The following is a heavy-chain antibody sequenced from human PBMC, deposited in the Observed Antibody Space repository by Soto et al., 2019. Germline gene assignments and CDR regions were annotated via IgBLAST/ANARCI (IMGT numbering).Heavy chain of an antibody. CDR2: TKPNSGNT. J-gene: IGHJ3*02. V-gene: IGHV1-8*01. Sequence: ASVKVTCKASGYTFTSNDINWLRQATRQGHERMGWTKPNSGNTGYAQKYQGRVTLTRNTSISTAYMELSSLRSEDTAVYYCARGYLDISSGWYWFGESTDAFDIWGQGTMVTVSS. CDR3: ARGYLDISSGWYWFGESTDAFDI. D-gene: IGHD6-19*01. CDR1: GYTFTSND.